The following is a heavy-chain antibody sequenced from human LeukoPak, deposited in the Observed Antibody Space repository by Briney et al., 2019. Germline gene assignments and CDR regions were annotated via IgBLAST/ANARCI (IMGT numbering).Heavy chain of an antibody. CDR1: VFTFSSYA. D-gene: IGHD3-3*01. CDR3: AKDRNYDFTVDAFDI. Sequence: GGSLRLSCAASVFTFSSYAMSWVRQAPGKGLEWVSAISGSGGTTYYADSVKGRFTISRDNSKNTLHLQMNSLRAEDTAVYYCAKDRNYDFTVDAFDIWGQGTMVTVSS. V-gene: IGHV3-23*01. CDR2: ISGSGGTT. J-gene: IGHJ3*02.